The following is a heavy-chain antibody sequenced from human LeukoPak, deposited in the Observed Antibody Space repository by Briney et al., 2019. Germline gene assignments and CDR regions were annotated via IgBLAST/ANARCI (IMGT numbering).Heavy chain of an antibody. D-gene: IGHD3-22*01. J-gene: IGHJ4*02. CDR1: GFTFSSYW. CDR3: ARVGSSGSIKVGAFDY. CDR2: IRSSSTTI. V-gene: IGHV3-48*01. Sequence: PGGSLRPSCAASGFTFSSYWMSWVRQAPGKGLEWVSYIRSSSTTIYYADSVKGRFTISRDNAKNSLYLQMNSLRAEDTAVYYCARVGSSGSIKVGAFDYWGQGTLVTVSS.